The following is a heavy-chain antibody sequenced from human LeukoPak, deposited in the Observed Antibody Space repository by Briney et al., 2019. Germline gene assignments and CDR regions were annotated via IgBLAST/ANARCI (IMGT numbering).Heavy chain of an antibody. CDR1: GGSISSYY. V-gene: IGHV4-4*07. CDR3: ARYSSSWTDAFDI. CDR2: IYSSGST. J-gene: IGHJ3*02. Sequence: SETLSLTCIVSGGSISSYYWSWIRQPAGKGLEWIGRIYSSGSTNYNPSLKSRVTMSVDTSKNQFSLKLSSVTAADTAVYYCARYSSSWTDAFDIWGLGTMVTVSS. D-gene: IGHD6-13*01.